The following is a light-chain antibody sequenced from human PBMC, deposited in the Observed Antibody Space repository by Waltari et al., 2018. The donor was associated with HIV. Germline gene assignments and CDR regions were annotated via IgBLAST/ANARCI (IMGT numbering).Light chain of an antibody. V-gene: IGLV2-14*03. Sequence: AVTQPASVSGLPGQSTTLSCTGDDSDFGLYNFVSWYQQHSGKPPRLILYDVDSLASGVSDRFSGSMSGNTASLTISGLRAEDEGHYYCASFTGDNTVIFGGGTEVTVL. J-gene: IGLJ2*01. CDR2: DVD. CDR3: ASFTGDNTVI. CDR1: DSDFGLYNF.